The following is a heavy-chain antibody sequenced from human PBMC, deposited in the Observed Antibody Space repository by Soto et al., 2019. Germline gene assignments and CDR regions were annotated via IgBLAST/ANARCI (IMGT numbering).Heavy chain of an antibody. J-gene: IGHJ4*02. CDR3: ARGVSAGVDY. Sequence: GASVKVSCKASGYSFTRLDINWVRQTAGQGLEWMGWMQPSTGRTGYAQKFQGRVTMTRDTSINTAYMELTTLTSDDTDFYYCARGVSAGVDYWGQGTLVTVYS. V-gene: IGHV1-8*01. D-gene: IGHD1-26*01. CDR1: GYSFTRLD. CDR2: MQPSTGRT.